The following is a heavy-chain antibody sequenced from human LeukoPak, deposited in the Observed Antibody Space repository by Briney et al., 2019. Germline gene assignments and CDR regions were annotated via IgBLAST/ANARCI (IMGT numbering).Heavy chain of an antibody. Sequence: ASVKVSCKASGGTFSTYAISWVRQAPGHGLEWMGGIIPTLGTANYAQKFQGRVTITADGSTSTAYMELSSLRTEDTAVYYCARGDIVASHDSYFDYWGQGTLVTVSS. J-gene: IGHJ4*02. D-gene: IGHD5-12*01. V-gene: IGHV1-69*13. CDR2: IIPTLGTA. CDR3: ARGDIVASHDSYFDY. CDR1: GGTFSTYA.